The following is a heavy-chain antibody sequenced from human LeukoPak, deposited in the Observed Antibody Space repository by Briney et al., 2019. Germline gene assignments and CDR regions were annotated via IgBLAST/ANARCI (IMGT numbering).Heavy chain of an antibody. CDR2: ISNNGGST. CDR3: AKDFDY. J-gene: IGHJ4*02. Sequence: GGSLRLSCAASGFTFSSYAMSWVRQAPGKGLEWVSTISNNGGSTYYADSVKGRFTISRDNSKNTVYLQMNSLRVEDTAPYYCAKDFDYWGQGTLVTDSS. V-gene: IGHV3-23*01. CDR1: GFTFSSYA.